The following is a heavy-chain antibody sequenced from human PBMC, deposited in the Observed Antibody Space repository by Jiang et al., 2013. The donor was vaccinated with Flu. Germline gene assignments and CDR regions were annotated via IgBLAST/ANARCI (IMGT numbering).Heavy chain of an antibody. CDR3: ARGPVRITIFGGSYGMDV. CDR2: INHSGST. V-gene: IGHV4-34*01. D-gene: IGHD3-3*01. CDR1: GGSFSGYY. J-gene: IGHJ6*02. Sequence: LLKPSETLSLTCAVYGGSFSGYYWSWIRQPPGKGLEWIGEINHSGSTNYNPSLKSRVTISVDTSKNQFSLKLSSVTAADTAVYYCARGPVRITIFGGSYGMDVWGQGTTVAVSS.